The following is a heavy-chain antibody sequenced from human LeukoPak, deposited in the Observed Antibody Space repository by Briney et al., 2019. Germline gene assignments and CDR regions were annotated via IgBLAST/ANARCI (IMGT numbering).Heavy chain of an antibody. J-gene: IGHJ4*02. Sequence: GGSLRLSCVASGFAFSSYAMSWVRQAPGKGLEWVSGISGSGASTYYADSVKGRFTISRDNSQNTLYLQMNSLRAEDTAVYYCAKARAGDITAAFNYWGQGTLVTVPS. CDR1: GFAFSSYA. V-gene: IGHV3-23*01. CDR2: ISGSGAST. D-gene: IGHD6-13*01. CDR3: AKARAGDITAAFNY.